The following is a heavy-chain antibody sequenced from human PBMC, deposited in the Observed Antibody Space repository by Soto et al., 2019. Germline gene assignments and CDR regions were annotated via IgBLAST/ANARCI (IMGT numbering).Heavy chain of an antibody. Sequence: GGSLRLSCAASGFTFSSYGMHWVRQAPGKGLEWVAVISYDGSNKYYADSVKGRFTISRDNSKNTLYLQMNSLRAEDTAVYYCAKPFIRDYDFEGPGYYYYGMDVWGQGTTVTVSS. V-gene: IGHV3-30*18. CDR1: GFTFSSYG. CDR3: AKPFIRDYDFEGPGYYYYGMDV. CDR2: ISYDGSNK. D-gene: IGHD3-3*01. J-gene: IGHJ6*02.